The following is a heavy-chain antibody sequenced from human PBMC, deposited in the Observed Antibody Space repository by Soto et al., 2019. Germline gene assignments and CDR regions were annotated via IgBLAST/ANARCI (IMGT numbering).Heavy chain of an antibody. V-gene: IGHV3-33*01. CDR3: ARDIAAAGTSYYYYGMDV. Sequence: VAVIWYDGSNKYYADSVKGRFTISRDNSKNTLYLQMNSLRAEDTAVYYCARDIAAAGTSYYYYGMDVWGQGTTVTVSS. J-gene: IGHJ6*02. CDR2: IWYDGSNK. D-gene: IGHD6-13*01.